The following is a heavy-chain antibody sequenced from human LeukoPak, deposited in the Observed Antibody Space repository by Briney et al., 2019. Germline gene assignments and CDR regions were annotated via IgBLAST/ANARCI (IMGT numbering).Heavy chain of an antibody. CDR3: ARGNGYCSGGSCYHRPWGYYYGMDV. D-gene: IGHD2-15*01. J-gene: IGHJ6*02. V-gene: IGHV1-18*01. CDR2: ISAYNGNT. Sequence: ASVKVSCKASGYTFTSYGISWVRQAPGQGLEWMGWISAYNGNTNYAQKLQGRVTMTTDTSTSTAYMELRSLRSDDTAVYYCARGNGYCSGGSCYHRPWGYYYGMDVWGQGTTVTVSS. CDR1: GYTFTSYG.